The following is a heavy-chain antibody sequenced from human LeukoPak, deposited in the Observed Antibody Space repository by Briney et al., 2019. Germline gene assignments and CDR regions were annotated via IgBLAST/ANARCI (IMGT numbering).Heavy chain of an antibody. J-gene: IGHJ4*02. CDR2: ISGSGSST. Sequence: GGSLRLSCAASGFTFSSYAMNWVRQAPGKGLERVSTISGSGSSTYYADSVKGRFTISRDNSKNTLYLQMNSLRAEDTAVYYCAKATYYYGSGSYYPKTHLGYWGQGTLVTVSS. D-gene: IGHD3-10*01. CDR1: GFTFSSYA. CDR3: AKATYYYGSGSYYPKTHLGY. V-gene: IGHV3-23*01.